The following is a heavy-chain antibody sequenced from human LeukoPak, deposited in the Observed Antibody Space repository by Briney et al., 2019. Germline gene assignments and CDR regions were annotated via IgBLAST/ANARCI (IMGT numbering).Heavy chain of an antibody. CDR1: GYTFTGYY. CDR3: ARDGDYGTGSYYRGCIDS. J-gene: IGHJ4*02. D-gene: IGHD3-10*01. V-gene: IGHV1-2*02. CDR2: IHPRRGDT. Sequence: ASVKVSCKASGYTFTGYYMHWVRQAPGQGLEWMGWIHPRRGDTNYAQKFQGRVTMTRDTSISTAYLDLSSLRSDDTAVYYCARDGDYGTGSYYRGCIDSWGQGTPVTVSP.